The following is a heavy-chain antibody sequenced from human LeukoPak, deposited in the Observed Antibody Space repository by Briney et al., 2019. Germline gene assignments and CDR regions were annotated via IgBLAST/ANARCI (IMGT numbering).Heavy chain of an antibody. J-gene: IGHJ6*02. V-gene: IGHV1-69*01. CDR3: ARAHVVATDYYGMDV. CDR1: VGTFSSYA. Sequence: SVKVSCKASVGTFSSYAISWVRQAPGQGLEWMGGIIPIFGTANSAQKFQGRVTITADESTSTAYMELSSLRSEDTAVYYCARAHVVATDYYGMDVWGQGTTVTVSS. CDR2: IIPIFGTA. D-gene: IGHD5-12*01.